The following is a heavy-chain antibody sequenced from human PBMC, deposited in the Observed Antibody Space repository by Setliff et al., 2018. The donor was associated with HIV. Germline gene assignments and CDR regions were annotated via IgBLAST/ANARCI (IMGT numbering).Heavy chain of an antibody. Sequence: ASVKVSCKTSGYTFTRVYIHWVRQAPGQVPECMGIVNPTGGSTTYAQKFQGRVTMTRDTSTSTVYMELSSLTSDDTAVYYCARGSKYDGEPDFDYWGQGTLVTVPQ. CDR1: GYTFTRVY. CDR3: ARGSKYDGEPDFDY. V-gene: IGHV1-46*01. D-gene: IGHD2-21*01. CDR2: VNPTGGST. J-gene: IGHJ4*02.